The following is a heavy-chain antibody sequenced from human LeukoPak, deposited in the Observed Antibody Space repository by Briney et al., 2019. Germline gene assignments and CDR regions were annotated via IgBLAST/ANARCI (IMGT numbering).Heavy chain of an antibody. CDR2: ISWDGGST. V-gene: IGHV3-43D*03. J-gene: IGHJ3*02. Sequence: GGSLRLSCAASGFTFDDYAMHWVRHAPGKGLEWVSFISWDGGSTYYADSVKGRFTISRDNSKNSLYLQMNSLRAEDTALYYCAILPGIAVAGPRAFDIWGQGTMVTVSS. D-gene: IGHD6-19*01. CDR3: AILPGIAVAGPRAFDI. CDR1: GFTFDDYA.